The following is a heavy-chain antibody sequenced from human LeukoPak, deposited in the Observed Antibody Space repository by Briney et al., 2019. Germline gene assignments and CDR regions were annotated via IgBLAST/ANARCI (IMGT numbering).Heavy chain of an antibody. CDR3: ARDHNSYGSDY. CDR1: GGSISSGGYY. D-gene: IGHD5-18*01. Sequence: PSETLSLTCTVSGGSISSGGYYWSWIRQHPGKDLEWIGYIYYSGSTYYNPSLKSRVTISVDTSKNQFSLKLSSVTAADTAVYYCARDHNSYGSDYWGQGTLVTVSS. V-gene: IGHV4-31*03. CDR2: IYYSGST. J-gene: IGHJ4*02.